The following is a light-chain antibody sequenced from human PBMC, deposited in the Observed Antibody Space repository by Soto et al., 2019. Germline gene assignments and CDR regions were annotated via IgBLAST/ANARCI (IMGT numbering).Light chain of an antibody. CDR1: QDISSW. CDR3: QQANSFPYT. J-gene: IGKJ2*01. V-gene: IGKV1-12*01. Sequence: DTQMTQSPSYVSAYVGDRVTITCRASQDISSWLAWYQQKPGKAPKLLIYSASSLQSGVPSRFSGSGSGIDFTLTISSLQPEDFATYYCQQANSFPYTFGQGPNLEI. CDR2: SAS.